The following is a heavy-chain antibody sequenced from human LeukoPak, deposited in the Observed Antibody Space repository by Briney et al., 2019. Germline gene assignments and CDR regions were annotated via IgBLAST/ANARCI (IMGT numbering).Heavy chain of an antibody. CDR1: GFTFSSYA. J-gene: IGHJ4*02. Sequence: GGSLRLSCAASGFTFSSYAMSWVRQAPGKGLEWVSAISGSGGSTYYADSVKGRFTISRDNSKNTLYLQMNSLRAEDTAVYYCAKEPPPYYDFWSGYDYWGQGTLVTVSS. CDR3: AKEPPPYYDFWSGYDY. D-gene: IGHD3-3*01. CDR2: ISGSGGST. V-gene: IGHV3-23*01.